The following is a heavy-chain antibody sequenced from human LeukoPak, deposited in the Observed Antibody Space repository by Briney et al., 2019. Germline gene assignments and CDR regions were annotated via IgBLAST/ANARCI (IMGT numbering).Heavy chain of an antibody. V-gene: IGHV3-23*01. CDR2: IGSDDSK. CDR1: GFTFSKNA. CDR3: ANGSGVAGTFGWFDP. J-gene: IGHJ5*02. D-gene: IGHD6-19*01. Sequence: GGSLRLSCTASGFTFSKNAMAWVRQAPGKGLEWVSGIGSDDSKHYGDSGKGLFTISRDNTENTVYLQMNSLRAEETAVYYCANGSGVAGTFGWFDPWGQGTLVTVSS.